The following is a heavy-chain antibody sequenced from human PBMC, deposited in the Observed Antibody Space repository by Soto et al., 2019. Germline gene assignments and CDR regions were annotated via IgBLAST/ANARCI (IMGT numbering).Heavy chain of an antibody. D-gene: IGHD4-17*01. CDR2: ISGSGGST. CDR1: GLTFSSYA. V-gene: IGHV3-23*01. Sequence: XXSLRLAFAASGLTFSSYAMRWVLQAPGKGLEWVSAISGSGGSTYYADSAKGRFTISRDNSKNTLYLQMNSLRAEDTAVYYCAKVRSLDYGLNWFDPWGQGTLVTVSS. CDR3: AKVRSLDYGLNWFDP. J-gene: IGHJ5*02.